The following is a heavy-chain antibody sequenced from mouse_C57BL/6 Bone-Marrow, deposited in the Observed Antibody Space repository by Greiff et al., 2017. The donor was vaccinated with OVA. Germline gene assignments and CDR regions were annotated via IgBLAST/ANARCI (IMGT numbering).Heavy chain of an antibody. CDR3: ARWGLYYDYEFAY. J-gene: IGHJ3*01. D-gene: IGHD2-4*01. V-gene: IGHV1-19*01. Sequence: EVQLQQSGPVLVKPGASVKMSCKASGYTFTDYYLNWVKQSHGKSLEWIGVINPYNGGPSYNQKFKGKATLTVDKSSSTAYMELNSLTAEDSAVYYCARWGLYYDYEFAYWGQGTLVTVSA. CDR1: GYTFTDYY. CDR2: INPYNGGP.